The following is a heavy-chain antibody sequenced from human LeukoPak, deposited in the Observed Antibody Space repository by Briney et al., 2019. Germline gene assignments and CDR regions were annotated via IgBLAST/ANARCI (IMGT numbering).Heavy chain of an antibody. CDR3: ARDLLSTTIWDLRAFDI. D-gene: IGHD2-15*01. Sequence: ASVKVSCKASGYTFTSNYMHWVRQAPGQGLEWMGIINPSGGSTSYAQKFQGRVTMTGDTSTSTVYMELSSLRSEDTALYYCARDLLSTTIWDLRAFDIWGQGTMVTVSS. J-gene: IGHJ3*02. V-gene: IGHV1-46*01. CDR2: INPSGGST. CDR1: GYTFTSNY.